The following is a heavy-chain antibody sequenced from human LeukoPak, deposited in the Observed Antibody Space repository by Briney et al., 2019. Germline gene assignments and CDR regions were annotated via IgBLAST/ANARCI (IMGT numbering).Heavy chain of an antibody. CDR1: GGSFSGYY. CDR3: ARGELQYSSGRYAVRVLDY. Sequence: SETLSLTCAVYGGSFSGYYWSWIRQPPGKGLEWIGEFNHSGSTNYNPSLKSRVIISVDTSKNQFSLKVTSVTAADTAVYYCARGELQYSSGRYAVRVLDYWGQGTLVTVSS. D-gene: IGHD6-19*01. V-gene: IGHV4-34*01. CDR2: FNHSGST. J-gene: IGHJ4*02.